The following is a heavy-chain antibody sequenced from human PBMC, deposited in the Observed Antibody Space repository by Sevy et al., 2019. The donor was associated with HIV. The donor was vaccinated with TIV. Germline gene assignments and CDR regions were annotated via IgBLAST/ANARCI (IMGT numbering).Heavy chain of an antibody. CDR3: AKGDGPTTDYIGYVPNSFDF. CDR1: GFTFTTYA. D-gene: IGHD4-4*01. J-gene: IGHJ3*01. Sequence: GGSLRLSCTASGFTFTTYAMSWVRQAPGKGLEWVSSISVSGGTTYYADSVKGRFTISRDNSKNTLYLQMNSLRAEDTAIYYCAKGDGPTTDYIGYVPNSFDFWGQGTMVTVSS. V-gene: IGHV3-23*01. CDR2: ISVSGGTT.